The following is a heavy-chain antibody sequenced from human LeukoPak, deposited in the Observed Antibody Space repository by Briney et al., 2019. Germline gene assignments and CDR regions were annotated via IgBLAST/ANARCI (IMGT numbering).Heavy chain of an antibody. CDR1: RDSISDYY. D-gene: IGHD2/OR15-2a*01. CDR3: ARELKVGNTGYYFDY. J-gene: IGHJ4*02. V-gene: IGHV4-59*13. CDR2: IYYSGST. Sequence: SETLSLTCTVSRDSISDYYWSWIRQPPGEGLKWIGYIYYSGSTNYNPPLKSRVTISLDTSKNQFSLNMNSVTAADTAVYYCARELKVGNTGYYFDYWGQGTLVTVSS.